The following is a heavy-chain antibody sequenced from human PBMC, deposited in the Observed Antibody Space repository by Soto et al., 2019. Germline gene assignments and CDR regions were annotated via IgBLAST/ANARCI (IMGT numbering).Heavy chain of an antibody. CDR3: ASGAAFYYDTSRY. CDR2: MSPNGDNQ. J-gene: IGHJ4*02. D-gene: IGHD3-22*01. V-gene: IGHV3-30-3*01. Sequence: QVELVESGGGVVQSGGSLRLSCAAPGFSFSIHALHWIRQAPSEGLEWVAVMSPNGDNQYYADSVKGRFTISRATSKSTLSLQMTSLRPEDTAVYYCASGAAFYYDTSRYWGQGTLVTVSS. CDR1: GFSFSIHA.